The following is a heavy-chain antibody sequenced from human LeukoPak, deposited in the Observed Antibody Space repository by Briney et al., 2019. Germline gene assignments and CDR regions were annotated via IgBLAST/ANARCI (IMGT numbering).Heavy chain of an antibody. V-gene: IGHV4-4*07. J-gene: IGHJ4*02. CDR2: FYDSGNT. Sequence: PSETLSLTCTVSGDSITRYYWSWIRQPAGKGLEWIGRFYDSGNTNYNPSLKSRVTISVDTSKNQFSLKLSSVTAADTAVYYCARDSRYYDSSGYYYWTGWGQGTLVTVSS. CDR1: GDSITRYY. CDR3: ARDSRYYDSSGYYYWTG. D-gene: IGHD3-22*01.